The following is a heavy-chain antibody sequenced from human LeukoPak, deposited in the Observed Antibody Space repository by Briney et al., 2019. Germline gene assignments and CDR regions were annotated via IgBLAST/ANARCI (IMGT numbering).Heavy chain of an antibody. J-gene: IGHJ6*03. D-gene: IGHD3-22*01. V-gene: IGHV1-18*01. CDR3: ARDRMIVVVAGYYYYYMDV. Sequence: ASVKVSCKASGYTFTSYGISWVRQAPGQGLEWMGWISAYNGNTSYAQKLQGRVTMTTDTSTSTAYMELRSLRSGDTAVYYCARDRMIVVVAGYYYYYMDVWGKGTTVTVSS. CDR1: GYTFTSYG. CDR2: ISAYNGNT.